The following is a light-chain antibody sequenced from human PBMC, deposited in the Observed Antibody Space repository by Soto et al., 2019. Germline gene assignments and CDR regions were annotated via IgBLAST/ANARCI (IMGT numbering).Light chain of an antibody. CDR3: QRRINSSPLP. Sequence: DILFTQSPSAVYVCPGERVTLSCRAMLSVSSTLSWYQQQPGQAPRLLLFGAPTRANGTPARLCGSGSGTEFPLIISSVEPQDFSVCYCQRRINSSPLPFGQGTRLEIK. J-gene: IGKJ5*01. CDR1: LSVSST. CDR2: GAP. V-gene: IGKV3-11*01.